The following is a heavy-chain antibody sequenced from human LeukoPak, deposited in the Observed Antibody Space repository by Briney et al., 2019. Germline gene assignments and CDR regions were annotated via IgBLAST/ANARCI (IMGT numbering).Heavy chain of an antibody. CDR3: ARVGATVTCYY. CDR2: IIPIFGTA. CDR1: GGTFSSYA. J-gene: IGHJ4*02. V-gene: IGHV1-69*05. D-gene: IGHD4-17*01. Sequence: ASVDVSCKASGGTFSSYAISWVRQAPGQGLEWMGGIIPIFGTANYAQKFQGRVTITTDESTSTAYMERSSLRSEDAAVYYCARVGATVTCYYWGQGTLVIVSS.